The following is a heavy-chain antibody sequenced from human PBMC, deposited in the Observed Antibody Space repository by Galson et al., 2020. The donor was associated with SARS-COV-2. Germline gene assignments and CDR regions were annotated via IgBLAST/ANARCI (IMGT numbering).Heavy chain of an antibody. V-gene: IGHV4-30-2*01. D-gene: IGHD4-17*01. CDR1: GTSISSGSYS. Sequence: SETLSLTCAVSGTSISSGSYSWNWIRQPPGKGLEWIGYISHSAGPYYNPSLKSRVTISGDRSKNQFSLRLSTVTAADTAVYYCARLHYGEYAPEAFDIWGPGTRVTVAS. CDR2: ISHSAGP. CDR3: ARLHYGEYAPEAFDI. J-gene: IGHJ3*02.